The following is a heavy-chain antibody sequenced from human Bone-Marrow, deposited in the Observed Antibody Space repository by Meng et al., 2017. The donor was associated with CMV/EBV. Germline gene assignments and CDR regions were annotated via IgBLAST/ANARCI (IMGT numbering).Heavy chain of an antibody. J-gene: IGHJ3*02. Sequence: SLKISCAASGFTFDDYAMHWVRQAPGKGLEWVSGISWNSGSIGYADSVKGRFTISRDNAKNSLYLQMNSLRAEDMALYYCAREAIFGVVIAGAFDIWGQGTMVTVSS. CDR3: AREAIFGVVIAGAFDI. V-gene: IGHV3-9*03. CDR2: ISWNSGSI. CDR1: GFTFDDYA. D-gene: IGHD3-3*01.